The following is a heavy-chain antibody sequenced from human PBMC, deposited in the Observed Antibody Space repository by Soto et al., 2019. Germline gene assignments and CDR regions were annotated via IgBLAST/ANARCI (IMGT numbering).Heavy chain of an antibody. CDR2: IRSKANSYAT. CDR3: TRHSVPMDV. V-gene: IGHV3-73*01. D-gene: IGHD1-26*01. J-gene: IGHJ6*02. CDR1: GFTFSGSA. Sequence: GSLSLSCAASGFTFSGSAMHWVRQASGKGLEWVGRIRSKANSYATAYAASVKGRFTISRDDSKNTAYLQMNSLKTEDTAVYYCTRHSVPMDVWGQGTTVTVSS.